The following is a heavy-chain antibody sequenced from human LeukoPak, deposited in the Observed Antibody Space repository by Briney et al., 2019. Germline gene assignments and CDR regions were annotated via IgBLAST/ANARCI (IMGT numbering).Heavy chain of an antibody. Sequence: GGSLRLSCAASGFTVSSNYMSWVRQAPGKGLEWVSVIYSGGSTYYADSVKGRFTISRDKSNKTLSLQMNSLRAEDTAVYYCASGDRNSYYYMDVWGKGTTVTVSS. CDR3: ASGDRNSYYYMDV. V-gene: IGHV3-53*01. D-gene: IGHD4-17*01. J-gene: IGHJ6*03. CDR1: GFTVSSNY. CDR2: IYSGGST.